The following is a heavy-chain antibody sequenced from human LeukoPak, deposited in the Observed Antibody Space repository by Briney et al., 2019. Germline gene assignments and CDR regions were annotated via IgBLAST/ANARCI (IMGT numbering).Heavy chain of an antibody. Sequence: SVKVSCKASGYTFTSYAISWVRQAPGQGLEWMGGIIPIFGTANYAQKFQGRVTITTDESTSTAYMELSSLRSEDTAVYYCARGVPAAMSRDYYYYYYMDVWGKGTTVTVSS. V-gene: IGHV1-69*05. J-gene: IGHJ6*03. D-gene: IGHD2-2*01. CDR2: IIPIFGTA. CDR3: ARGVPAAMSRDYYYYYYMDV. CDR1: GYTFTSYA.